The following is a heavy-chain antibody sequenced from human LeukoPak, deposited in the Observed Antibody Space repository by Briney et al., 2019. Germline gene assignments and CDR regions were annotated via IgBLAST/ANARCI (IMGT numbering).Heavy chain of an antibody. V-gene: IGHV4-59*01. CDR2: IYYSGST. CDR1: GGSISSYY. D-gene: IGHD3-10*01. CDR3: ARLDYGSAYY. J-gene: IGHJ4*02. Sequence: SETLSLTCTVSGGSISSYYWSWIRQPPGKGLEWIGYIYYSGSTNYNPSLKSRVTISVDTSKNQFSLKLSSVTAADTAVYYCARLDYGSAYYWGQGTLVTVSS.